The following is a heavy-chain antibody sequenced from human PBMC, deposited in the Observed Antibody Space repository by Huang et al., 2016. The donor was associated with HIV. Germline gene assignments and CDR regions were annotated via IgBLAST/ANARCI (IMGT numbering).Heavy chain of an antibody. Sequence: QVQLHESGPGLVKPSETLSLACLVSGGSVSGDRYYWSWLRQPPGRALEWIGYIYDTTYTDYSPSVKSRVTISIDTSKNHVSLKMASATAADTAVYFCARTPYYYDSRDLYYFDYWGQGTLVAVSS. CDR1: GGSVSGDRYY. D-gene: IGHD3-22*01. CDR3: ARTPYYYDSRDLYYFDY. CDR2: IYDTTYT. V-gene: IGHV4-61*03. J-gene: IGHJ4*02.